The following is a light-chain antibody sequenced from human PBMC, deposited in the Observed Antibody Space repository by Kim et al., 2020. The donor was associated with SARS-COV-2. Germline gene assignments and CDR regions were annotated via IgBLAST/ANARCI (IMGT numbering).Light chain of an antibody. CDR2: GRN. V-gene: IGLV3-19*01. J-gene: IGLJ2*01. CDR1: SLRSYY. CDR3: QSRDSGGNVV. Sequence: VAVGQTVRITCQGDSLRSYYATWYQQKPRQAPVLVIYGRNNRPSGIPDRISGSTSGNTASLTISGAQAEDEADFYCQSRDSGGNVVFGGGTKVTVL.